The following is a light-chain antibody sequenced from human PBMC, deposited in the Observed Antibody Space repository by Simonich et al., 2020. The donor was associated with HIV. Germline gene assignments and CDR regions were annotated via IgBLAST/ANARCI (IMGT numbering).Light chain of an antibody. CDR3: QQYYSTPPT. CDR1: QSVLYSSNNKNY. Sequence: DIVMTQSPDSLAVSLGERATINCKSSQSVLYSSNNKNYLAWYKQKPGHPPNLLIYWATTRESGVPDRFSAIGSGTDFTLTISSLQAEDVAIYYCQQYYSTPPTFGQGTKVEIK. V-gene: IGKV4-1*01. J-gene: IGKJ1*01. CDR2: WAT.